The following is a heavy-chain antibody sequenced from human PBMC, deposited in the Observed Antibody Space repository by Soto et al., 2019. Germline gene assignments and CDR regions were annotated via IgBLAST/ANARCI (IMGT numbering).Heavy chain of an antibody. D-gene: IGHD5-18*01. Sequence: SETLSLTCTVSGGSISSSSYYWGWIRQPPGKGLEWIGSIYYSGNTYYNHSLKGRFTISRDNAKNSLYLQINSLRAEDTAVYYCAKDLKDVDTAMVTDFDYWGQGTLVTVSS. CDR2: IYYSGNT. J-gene: IGHJ4*02. CDR3: AKDLKDVDTAMVTDFDY. V-gene: IGHV4-39*07. CDR1: GGSISSSSYY.